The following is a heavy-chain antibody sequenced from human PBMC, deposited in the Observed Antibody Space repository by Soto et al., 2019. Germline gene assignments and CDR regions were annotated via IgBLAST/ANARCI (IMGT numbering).Heavy chain of an antibody. D-gene: IGHD3-10*01. J-gene: IGHJ5*02. V-gene: IGHV1-3*01. Sequence: QVQLVQSGAEVKKPGASVKVSCKASGYTFTSYAMHWVRQAPGQRLEWMGWINAGNGNTKYSQKFQGRVTITRDTSASTAYMELCSLRSEDTAVYYCARDDKARGPMGWFDPWGQGTLVTVSS. CDR3: ARDDKARGPMGWFDP. CDR1: GYTFTSYA. CDR2: INAGNGNT.